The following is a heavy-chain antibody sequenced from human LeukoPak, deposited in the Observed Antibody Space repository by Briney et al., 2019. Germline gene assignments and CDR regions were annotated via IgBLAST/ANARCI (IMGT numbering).Heavy chain of an antibody. V-gene: IGHV4-34*01. CDR3: ARGPTISETGYFDY. CDR2: INHRGDT. J-gene: IGHJ4*03. Sequence: SETLSLTCAVYGGSFSTYYWSWIRQSPGKGLEWIAEINHRGDTNYNPSVKSRVTISVDTPKNQFSLKITSLTAADTAVYYCARGPTISETGYFDYWGQGTLVTVSS. D-gene: IGHD1-1*01. CDR1: GGSFSTYY.